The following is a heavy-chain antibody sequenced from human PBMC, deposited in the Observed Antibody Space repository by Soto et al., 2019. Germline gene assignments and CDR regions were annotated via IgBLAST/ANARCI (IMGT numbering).Heavy chain of an antibody. CDR3: ATSYYYDSSGYGLYWFDP. CDR2: FDPEDGET. D-gene: IGHD3-22*01. V-gene: IGHV1-24*01. CDR1: GYTLTELS. J-gene: IGHJ5*02. Sequence: GASVKVSCKVSGYTLTELSMHWVRQAPGKGLEWMGGFDPEDGETIYAQKFQGRVTMAEDTSTDTAYMELSSLRSEDTAVYYCATSYYYDSSGYGLYWFDPWGQGTLVTVSS.